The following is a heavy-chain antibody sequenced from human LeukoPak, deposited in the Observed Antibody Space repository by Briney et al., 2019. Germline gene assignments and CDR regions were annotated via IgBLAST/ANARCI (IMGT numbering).Heavy chain of an antibody. CDR3: AKARYGDYVAPVGGPFDY. V-gene: IGHV3-23*01. CDR1: GFTFSSYA. J-gene: IGHJ4*02. Sequence: GGSLRLSRAASGFTFSSYAMSWVRQAPGKGLEWVSAISGSGGSTYYADSVKGRFTISRDNSKNTLYLQMNSLRAEDTAVYYCAKARYGDYVAPVGGPFDYWGQGTLVTVSS. D-gene: IGHD4-17*01. CDR2: ISGSGGST.